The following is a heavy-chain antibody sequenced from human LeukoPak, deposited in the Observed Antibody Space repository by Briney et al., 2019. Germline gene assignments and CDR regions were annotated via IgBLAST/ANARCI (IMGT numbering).Heavy chain of an antibody. CDR2: ISRNGGDT. CDR1: GFTFRSSS. Sequence: AGGSLRLSCASSGFTFRSSSMHWVRQAPRKGLEYVSAISRNGGDTYYAKSVKGRFTISRDNAKNSLYLQMNSLRAEDTAVYYCARGLGYCTNGVCYGGGYFDYWGQGTLVTVSS. D-gene: IGHD2-8*01. CDR3: ARGLGYCTNGVCYGGGYFDY. V-gene: IGHV3-64*01. J-gene: IGHJ4*02.